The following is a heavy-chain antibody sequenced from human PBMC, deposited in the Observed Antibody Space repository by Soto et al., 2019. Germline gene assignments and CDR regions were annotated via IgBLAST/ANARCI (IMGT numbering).Heavy chain of an antibody. CDR1: GFTFSRVS. CDR2: ISSASSET. CDR3: AKLVY. J-gene: IGHJ4*01. D-gene: IGHD1-7*01. Sequence: GGSLRLSCEASGFTFSRVSMNWVRQVPGKWLEWVASISSASSETWYADSVKGRFIISRDNAQNSLFLQMNTLRPEDSAIYYCAKLVYWGPGXQVTVYS. V-gene: IGHV3-21*01.